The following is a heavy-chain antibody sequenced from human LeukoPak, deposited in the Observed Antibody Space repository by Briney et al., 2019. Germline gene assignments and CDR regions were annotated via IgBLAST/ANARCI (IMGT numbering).Heavy chain of an antibody. CDR1: GYTFTGYY. CDR2: INPNSGGT. D-gene: IGHD5-24*01. Sequence: ASVKVSCKASGYTFTGYYMHWVRQAPGQGLEWMGRINPNSGGTNYAQRFQGRVTMTRDTSISTAYMELSRLRSDDTAVHYCARAVRWDGYNPFDYWGQGTLVTVSS. V-gene: IGHV1-2*06. J-gene: IGHJ4*02. CDR3: ARAVRWDGYNPFDY.